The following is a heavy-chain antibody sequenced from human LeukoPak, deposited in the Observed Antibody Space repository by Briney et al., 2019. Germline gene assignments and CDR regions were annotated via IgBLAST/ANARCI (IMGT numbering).Heavy chain of an antibody. Sequence: GESLKISCKGSGYSFTSYWIGWVRQMPGKGLEWMGIIYPGDSDTRSSPSFQGQVTISADKSISTAYLQWSSLKASDTAMYYCARVRRQWLAAYYFDSWGQGTLVTVSS. CDR3: ARVRRQWLAAYYFDS. D-gene: IGHD6-19*01. J-gene: IGHJ4*02. V-gene: IGHV5-51*01. CDR1: GYSFTSYW. CDR2: IYPGDSDT.